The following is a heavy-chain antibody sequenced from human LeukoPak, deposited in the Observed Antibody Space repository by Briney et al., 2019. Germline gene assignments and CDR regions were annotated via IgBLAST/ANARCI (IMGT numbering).Heavy chain of an antibody. CDR3: ARDYVWGSSESDY. CDR1: GFTFSSSW. D-gene: IGHD7-27*01. V-gene: IGHV3-7*01. Sequence: GGSLRLSCVASGFTFSSSWMTWVRQAPGKGPEGVANIKQDGREAYYVDSVQGRFTISRDNAKNSLYLHMNSLRVEDTAIYYCARDYVWGSSESDYWGQGTLVTVSS. J-gene: IGHJ4*02. CDR2: IKQDGREA.